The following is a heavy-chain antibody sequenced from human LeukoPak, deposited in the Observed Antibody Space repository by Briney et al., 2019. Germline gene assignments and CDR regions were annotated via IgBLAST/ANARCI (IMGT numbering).Heavy chain of an antibody. V-gene: IGHV4-4*07. Sequence: SETLSLTCTVSSGSISSYDWSWIRQPAGKGLEWIGRIYTSGSPNYNPSLKSRVTMSVDTSKNQFSLKLSSVTAADTAVYYCARLLDEYYGYMDVWGKGTTVTISS. CDR2: IYTSGSP. CDR3: ARLLDEYYGYMDV. J-gene: IGHJ6*03. CDR1: SGSISSYD. D-gene: IGHD2/OR15-2a*01.